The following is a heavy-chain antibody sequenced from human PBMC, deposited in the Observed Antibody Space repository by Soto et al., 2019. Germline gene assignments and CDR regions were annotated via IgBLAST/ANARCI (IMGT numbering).Heavy chain of an antibody. CDR1: GGSFSGYY. V-gene: IGHV4-34*01. Sequence: SETLSLTCAVYGGSFSGYYWSWIRQPPGKGLEWIGEINHSGSTNYNPSLKSRVTISVDTSKNQFSLKLSSVTAADTAVYYCARGSPYKDTTAFSSVAYFDYWGQGTLVTVSS. CDR2: INHSGST. D-gene: IGHD4-4*01. J-gene: IGHJ4*02. CDR3: ARGSPYKDTTAFSSVAYFDY.